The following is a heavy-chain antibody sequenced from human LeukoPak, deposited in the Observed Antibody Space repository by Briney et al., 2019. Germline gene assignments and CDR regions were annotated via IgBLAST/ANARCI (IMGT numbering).Heavy chain of an antibody. CDR1: GGSISSGDYY. J-gene: IGHJ5*02. CDR3: ARETYCSNTSCYTPESHNWFDP. Sequence: SETLSLTCTVCGGSISSGDYYWSWIRQPPGKSLEWIGYIYYSGSTYYNPSLKSRVTISVDTSKNQFSLKLSSVTAADTAVYYCARETYCSNTSCYTPESHNWFDPWGQGTLVTVSS. CDR2: IYYSGST. V-gene: IGHV4-30-4*01. D-gene: IGHD2-2*02.